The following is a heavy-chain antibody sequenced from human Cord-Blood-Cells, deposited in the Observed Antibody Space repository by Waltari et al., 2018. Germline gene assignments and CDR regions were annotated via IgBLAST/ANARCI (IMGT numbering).Heavy chain of an antibody. CDR3: ARHEREGQLVNFDY. Sequence: QLQLQESGPGLVKPSETLSLTCTVSGCSISSSSYYWGWIREPPGKGLEWIGSIYYSGSTYYNPSLKSRVTISVDTSKNQFSLKLSSVTAADTAVYYCARHEREGQLVNFDYWGQGTLVTVSS. CDR2: IYYSGST. D-gene: IGHD6-6*01. V-gene: IGHV4-39*01. J-gene: IGHJ4*02. CDR1: GCSISSSSYY.